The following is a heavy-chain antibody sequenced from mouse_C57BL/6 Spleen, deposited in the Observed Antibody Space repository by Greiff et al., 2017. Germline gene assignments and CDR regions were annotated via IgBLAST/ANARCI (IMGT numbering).Heavy chain of an antibody. D-gene: IGHD1-1*01. CDR3: AYYGSSYGYYDV. CDR1: GYTFTDYY. V-gene: IGHV1-22*01. J-gene: IGHJ1*03. Sequence: EVQLQQSGPELVKPGASVKMSCKASGYTFTDYYMHWVKQSHGKSLEWIGYINPNNGGTSYNQKFKGKATLTVNKSSSTAYMKLRSLTSGDSAVYYWAYYGSSYGYYDVWGKGTTLTVSS. CDR2: INPNNGGT.